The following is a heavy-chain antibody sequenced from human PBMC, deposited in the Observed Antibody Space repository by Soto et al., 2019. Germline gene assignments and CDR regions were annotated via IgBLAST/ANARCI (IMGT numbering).Heavy chain of an antibody. D-gene: IGHD3-16*01. V-gene: IGHV1-24*01. J-gene: IGHJ6*02. CDR2: FDPEDGET. CDR3: ARAGITFMRGRIGGAHYGLDV. CDR1: GDTLTELS. Sequence: ASAKVPCKVSGDTLTELSMHALRQAPGKGLEWMGGFDPEDGETIYAQKFQGRVTMTEDTSTDTAYMELSSLRSEDTAVYYCARAGITFMRGRIGGAHYGLDVWGPGTTVTVSS.